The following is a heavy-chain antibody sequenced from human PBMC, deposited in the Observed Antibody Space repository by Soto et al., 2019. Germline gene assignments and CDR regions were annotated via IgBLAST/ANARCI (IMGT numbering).Heavy chain of an antibody. CDR2: IHHTGST. Sequence: QLFLQESGPGVVKSSETLSLTCTVAGGSITRRNHYWGWVRQPPGKGLEWVASIHHTGSTYYNPSLRARIRMSIDTSKIRFSLSLTSVTASDTATYFCSTYSYDDHNSGYHDFWGKGTLVTVSS. CDR3: STYSYDDHNSGYHDF. V-gene: IGHV4-39*01. J-gene: IGHJ4*02. D-gene: IGHD5-12*01. CDR1: GGSITRRNHY.